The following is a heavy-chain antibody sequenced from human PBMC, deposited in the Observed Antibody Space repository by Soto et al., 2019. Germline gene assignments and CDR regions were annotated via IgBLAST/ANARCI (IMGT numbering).Heavy chain of an antibody. V-gene: IGHV3-73*02. J-gene: IGHJ4*02. CDR1: GFTFSGSS. CDR3: TRPYESGDC. Sequence: EVQLVESGGDLVQPGGSLKLSCAASGFTFSGSSMHWVRQASGKGLEWLGRIRSKANSYATAYAASVTGRFTISRDDSKNTAYLQMNSLRTEDTAVYYCTRPYESGDCWGQGTLVTVSS. D-gene: IGHD5-12*01. CDR2: IRSKANSYAT.